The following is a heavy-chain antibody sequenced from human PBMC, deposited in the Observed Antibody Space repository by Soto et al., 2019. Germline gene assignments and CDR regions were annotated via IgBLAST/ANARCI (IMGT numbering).Heavy chain of an antibody. Sequence: QVQLVQSGAEVKKPGASVKVSCKASGYTFTSYGISWVRQAPGQGLEWMGWISANNGNTNYAQKLQGRVTMTTDTATSTGSMELRSLISDDTAVYYCAGARGSYALDYWGQGTLVTVSS. CDR1: GYTFTSYG. CDR2: ISANNGNT. J-gene: IGHJ4*02. D-gene: IGHD1-26*01. V-gene: IGHV1-18*01. CDR3: AGARGSYALDY.